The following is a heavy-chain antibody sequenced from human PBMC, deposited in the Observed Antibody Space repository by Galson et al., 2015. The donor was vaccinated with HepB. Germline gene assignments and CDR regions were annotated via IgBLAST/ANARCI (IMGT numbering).Heavy chain of an antibody. CDR3: AKESSGHYYFDS. CDR2: LGASGVNK. CDR1: GLTFTRHS. D-gene: IGHD6-19*01. J-gene: IGHJ4*02. Sequence: SLSLSCAASGLTFTRHSMAWVRQAPGKGLEWVSTLGASGVNKLYADSVKGRFTISRDDSENTLYLQVDSLRAADTAVYFCAKESSGHYYFDSWGQGTLVTVSS. V-gene: IGHV3-23*01.